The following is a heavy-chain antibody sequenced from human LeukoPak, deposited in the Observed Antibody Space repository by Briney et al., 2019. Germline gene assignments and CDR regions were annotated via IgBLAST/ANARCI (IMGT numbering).Heavy chain of an antibody. CDR3: ARGDSRSPRNAFDI. CDR2: ISTYNGNT. V-gene: IGHV1-18*01. J-gene: IGHJ3*02. CDR1: GYTFTSYG. Sequence: ASVKVSCKASGYTFTSYGISWVRQAPGQGLEWMGWISTYNGNTNYAQKLQGRVTMTTDTSTSTAYMELRSLRSDDTAVYYCARGDSRSPRNAFDIWGQGTMVTVSS. D-gene: IGHD6-13*01.